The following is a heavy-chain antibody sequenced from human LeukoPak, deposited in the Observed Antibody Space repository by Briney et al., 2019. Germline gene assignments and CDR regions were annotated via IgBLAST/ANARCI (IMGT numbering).Heavy chain of an antibody. J-gene: IGHJ5*02. V-gene: IGHV1-69*06. D-gene: IGHD2-21*02. Sequence: SVKVSCKASGGTFSSYAISWVRQAPGQGLEWMGGIIPIFGTANYAQKFQGRVTITADKSTSTAYMELSSLRSEDTAVYYCTRDFVVVTAIRGWFDPWGQGTLVTVSS. CDR1: GGTFSSYA. CDR3: TRDFVVVTAIRGWFDP. CDR2: IIPIFGTA.